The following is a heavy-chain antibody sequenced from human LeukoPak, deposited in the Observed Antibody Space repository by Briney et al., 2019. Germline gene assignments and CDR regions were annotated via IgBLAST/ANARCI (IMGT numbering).Heavy chain of an antibody. J-gene: IGHJ3*02. CDR1: GITFNKYG. CDR2: VLGSGVPT. Sequence: GGSLRLSCAASGITFNKYGMSWVRQAPGKGLEWVATVLGSGVPTYYAGSVQGRFTISRDNSKNTLYLQMNSLRAEDTAKYYCAKDPNGDYIGTFDIWGQGTMVIVS. CDR3: AKDPNGDYIGTFDI. V-gene: IGHV3-23*01. D-gene: IGHD4-17*01.